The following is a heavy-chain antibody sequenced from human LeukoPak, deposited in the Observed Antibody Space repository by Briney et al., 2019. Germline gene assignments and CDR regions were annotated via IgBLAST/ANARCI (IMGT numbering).Heavy chain of an antibody. CDR1: GGSFSGYY. D-gene: IGHD6-19*01. CDR3: ARVGSSGTFDY. Sequence: SETLSLTCAVYGGSFSGYYWSWIRQPPGEGLEWIGEINHSGSTNYNPSLKSRVTISVDTSKNQFSLKLSSVTAADTAVYYCARVGSSGTFDYWGQGTLVTVSS. J-gene: IGHJ4*02. V-gene: IGHV4-34*01. CDR2: INHSGST.